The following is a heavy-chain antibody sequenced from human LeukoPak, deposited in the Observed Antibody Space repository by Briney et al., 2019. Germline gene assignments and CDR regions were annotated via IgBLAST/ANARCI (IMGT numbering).Heavy chain of an antibody. J-gene: IGHJ4*02. CDR2: INQDGSDK. CDR3: VKDGRVAAVDY. D-gene: IGHD6-13*01. Sequence: GGSLRLSCTASGFTFSTYWMTWVRQAPGKGLEWVANINQDGSDKYYVDSVKGRFTISRDNSKNTLYLQMNSLRAEDTAVYYCVKDGRVAAVDYWGQGTLVTVSS. CDR1: GFTFSTYW. V-gene: IGHV3-7*01.